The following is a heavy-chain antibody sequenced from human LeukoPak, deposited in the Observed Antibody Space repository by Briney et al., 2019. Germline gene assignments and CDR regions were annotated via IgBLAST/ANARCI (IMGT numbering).Heavy chain of an antibody. Sequence: PGRSLRLSCAVSGFIFSDYGFHWVRQAPGKGLEWVAVTRFDGSIKQYADSVKGRFTISRDDSKNTLYLQMNFLKSEDTAVYYCARWGGTRQCYFDYWGQGTLVTVSS. J-gene: IGHJ4*02. CDR1: GFIFSDYG. CDR3: ARWGGTRQCYFDY. CDR2: TRFDGSIK. D-gene: IGHD1-1*01. V-gene: IGHV3-33*01.